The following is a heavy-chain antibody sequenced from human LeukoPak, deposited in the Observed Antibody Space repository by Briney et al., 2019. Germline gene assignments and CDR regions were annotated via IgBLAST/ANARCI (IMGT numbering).Heavy chain of an antibody. J-gene: IGHJ4*02. CDR3: TEGMTTLDY. Sequence: GGSLKLSCAASGFTFSGSAMHWVRQASGKGLEWVGRIRSKANSYATAYAASVKGRFTISRDDSKNTAYLQMNSLKTEDTAVYYCTEGMTTLDYWGQGTLVTVSS. CDR2: IRSKANSYAT. D-gene: IGHD4-11*01. V-gene: IGHV3-73*01. CDR1: GFTFSGSA.